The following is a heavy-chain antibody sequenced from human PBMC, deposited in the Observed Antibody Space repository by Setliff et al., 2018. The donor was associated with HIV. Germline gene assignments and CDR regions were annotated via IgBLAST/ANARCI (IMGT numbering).Heavy chain of an antibody. CDR1: GGSISSGSHF. CDR3: ARDFKRYNSPCRFDP. Sequence: PSETLSLTCTVSGGSISSGSHFWGWIRQPAGKGLQWIGRIHTSGDTNYNPSLKSRVTISVDKSQNQFSLKLSSVTAADTAVYYCARDFKRYNSPCRFDPWGQGTLVTVSS. CDR2: IHTSGDT. J-gene: IGHJ5*02. V-gene: IGHV4-61*02. D-gene: IGHD6-13*01.